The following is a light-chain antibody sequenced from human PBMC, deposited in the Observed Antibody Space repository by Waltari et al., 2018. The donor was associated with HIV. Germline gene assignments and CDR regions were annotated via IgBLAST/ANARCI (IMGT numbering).Light chain of an antibody. CDR1: STDSRFYQY. CDR2: DIN. V-gene: IGLV2-14*03. J-gene: IGLJ2*01. Sequence: QSALTQPASVSGFLGQSINISCTGISTDSRFYQYVSWYQQYPGRSPRLIIFDINNRPSGVSVHFAGSRSGNSASLTFSGLQSGDEAHYYCASNRLDYTLIFGGGTKLTVL. CDR3: ASNRLDYTLI.